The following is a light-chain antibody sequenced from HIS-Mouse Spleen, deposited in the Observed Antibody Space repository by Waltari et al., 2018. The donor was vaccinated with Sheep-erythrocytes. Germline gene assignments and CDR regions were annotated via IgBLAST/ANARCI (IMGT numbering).Light chain of an antibody. J-gene: IGKJ1*01. CDR2: LGS. Sequence: DIVMTQSPPSLPVTPGEPASTSCRSSQSLLHSNGYNYLDWYLQKPGQSPQLLIYLGSNRASGVPDRFSGSGSGTDFTLKISRVEAEDVGVYYCMQALQTPRTFGQGTKVEIK. CDR3: MQALQTPRT. V-gene: IGKV2-28*01. CDR1: QSLLHSNGYNY.